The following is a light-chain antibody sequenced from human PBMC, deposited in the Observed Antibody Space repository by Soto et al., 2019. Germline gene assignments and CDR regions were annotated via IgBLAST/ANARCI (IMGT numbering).Light chain of an antibody. J-gene: IGKJ4*01. Sequence: TKYPGTLSLSPGEGATLSCRASQSVSSSDIAWYQQKPGQAPRLLIYGASTRATDIPARFSGSGSGTEFTLTISSLQSEDFAVYYCQQYNNWPLTFGGRT. CDR1: QSVSSSD. V-gene: IGKV3-15*01. CDR3: QQYNNWPLT. CDR2: GAS.